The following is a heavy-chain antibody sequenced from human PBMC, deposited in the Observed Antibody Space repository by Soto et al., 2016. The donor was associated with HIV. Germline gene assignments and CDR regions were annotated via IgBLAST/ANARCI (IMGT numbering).Heavy chain of an antibody. V-gene: IGHV4-34*01. D-gene: IGHD1-1*01. CDR2: INHSGST. CDR3: ARGDPRGLRVTGTTWFRPR. J-gene: IGHJ4*02. CDR1: GGSFSGYY. Sequence: QVQLQQWGAGLLKPSETLSLTCAVYGGSFSGYYWSWIRQPPGKGLEWIGEINHSGSTNYNPSLKSRVTISVDTSKNQFSLKLSSVTAADTAVYYCARGDPRGLRVTGTTWFRPRGDQGTLVHRLL.